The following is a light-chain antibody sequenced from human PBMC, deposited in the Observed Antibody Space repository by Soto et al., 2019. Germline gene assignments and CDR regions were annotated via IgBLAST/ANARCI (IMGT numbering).Light chain of an antibody. V-gene: IGKV1-9*01. CDR3: LQNSDYPPT. CDR1: HDISTY. Sequence: DIQLTQSPSLLSASLGDRVTITCRASHDISTYLACYQQKPGKAPKLMIYEASTLQSGVPSRFSGSGSGTEFTLTISSLQPEDFATYYCLQNSDYPPTFGPGTKVDIK. CDR2: EAS. J-gene: IGKJ3*01.